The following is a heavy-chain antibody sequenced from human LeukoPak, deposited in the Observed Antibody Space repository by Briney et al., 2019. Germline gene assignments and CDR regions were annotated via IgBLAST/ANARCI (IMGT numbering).Heavy chain of an antibody. CDR2: ISGSGYSA. V-gene: IGHV3-23*01. CDR1: GFTFSSYG. J-gene: IGHJ4*02. Sequence: GGSLRLSCAVSGFTFSSYGMSWVRQAPGKGLEWVAAISGSGYSAYYADSVKGRFTISRDNSKNTLFLEMNSLRPEDTAVYYCAKDALRAVPYYFDYWGQGTLVTVSS. CDR3: AKDALRAVPYYFDY. D-gene: IGHD3-10*01.